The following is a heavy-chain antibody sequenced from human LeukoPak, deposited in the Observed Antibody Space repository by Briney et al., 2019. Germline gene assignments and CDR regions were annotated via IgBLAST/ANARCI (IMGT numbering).Heavy chain of an antibody. CDR2: IRYDGSNK. V-gene: IGHV3-30*02. CDR3: AKDFGSYGYNYFDY. Sequence: GGSLRLSCAASGFTFSSYGMHWVRQAPGKGLEWVAFIRYDGSNKYYADSVKVRFTISRDNSKNTLYLQMNSLRAEDTAVYYCAKDFGSYGYNYFDYWGQGTLVTVSS. CDR1: GFTFSSYG. J-gene: IGHJ4*02. D-gene: IGHD5-18*01.